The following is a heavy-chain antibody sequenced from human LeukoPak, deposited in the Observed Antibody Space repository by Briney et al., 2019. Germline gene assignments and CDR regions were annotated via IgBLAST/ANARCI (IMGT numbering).Heavy chain of an antibody. CDR3: ARTVDSSGYYSPSYFDY. CDR2: ISGSGGST. CDR1: GFTFSTYA. Sequence: GGSLRLSCAASGFTFSTYAMTWVRQAPGKGLEWVSGISGSGGSTYYADSVKGRFTISRDNSKNTLSLQMNSLRAEDTAVYYCARTVDSSGYYSPSYFDYWGQGTLVTVSS. J-gene: IGHJ4*02. V-gene: IGHV3-23*01. D-gene: IGHD3-22*01.